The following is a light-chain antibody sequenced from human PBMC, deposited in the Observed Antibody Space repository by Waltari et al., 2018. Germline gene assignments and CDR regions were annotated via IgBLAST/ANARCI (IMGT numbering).Light chain of an antibody. CDR2: WAS. J-gene: IGKJ2*01. CDR3: QQCYSTPYT. V-gene: IGKV4-1*01. CDR1: QTLLYTSDNKNY. Sequence: DIVMTQSPDSLAVSLGERVTINCRSSQTLLYTSDNKNYLAWFQQKPGQPPKLLIYWASTRESGVPDRFSGSGSGTEFTLTISSLQAADVAVYYCQQCYSTPYTFGQGTKLEIK.